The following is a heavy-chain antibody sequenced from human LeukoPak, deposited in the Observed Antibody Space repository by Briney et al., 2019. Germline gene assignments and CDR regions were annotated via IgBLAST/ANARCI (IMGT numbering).Heavy chain of an antibody. CDR1: GFTFSGFW. CDR2: IKQDGSEK. D-gene: IGHD1-7*01. CDR3: ARAGSFWHYVY. Sequence: PGGSLRLSCAASGFTFSGFWMSWVRQTPGKGLGWVANIKQDGSEKYYVDSVKGRFTISRDNAKNSLSLQMNGLRVEDTAVYYCARAGSFWHYVYWGQGTLVTVSS. V-gene: IGHV3-7*01. J-gene: IGHJ4*02.